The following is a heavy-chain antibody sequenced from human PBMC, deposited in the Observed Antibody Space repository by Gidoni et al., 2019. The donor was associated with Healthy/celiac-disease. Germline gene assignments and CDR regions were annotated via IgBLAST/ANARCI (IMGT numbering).Heavy chain of an antibody. Sequence: QRLEWIGWIVVGSGNTNYAQKFQERVTITRDMSTSTAYMELSSLRSEDTAVYYCAAGRYYYGSGIPYYYYMDVWGKGTTVTVSS. CDR3: AAGRYYYGSGIPYYYYMDV. V-gene: IGHV1-58*01. CDR2: IVVGSGNT. D-gene: IGHD3-10*01. J-gene: IGHJ6*03.